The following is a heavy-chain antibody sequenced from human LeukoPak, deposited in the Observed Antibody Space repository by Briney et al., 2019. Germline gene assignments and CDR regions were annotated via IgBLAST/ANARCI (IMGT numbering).Heavy chain of an antibody. D-gene: IGHD3-10*01. J-gene: IGHJ4*02. V-gene: IGHV4-39*07. CDR2: IYYSGST. CDR1: GGSISSSSYY. Sequence: SETLSLTCTVSGGSISSSSYYWGWIRQPPGKGLEWIGSIYYSGSTYYNPSLKSRVTISVDKSKNQFSLKLSSVTAADTAVYYCARGRGEFDHWGQGTLVTVSS. CDR3: ARGRGEFDH.